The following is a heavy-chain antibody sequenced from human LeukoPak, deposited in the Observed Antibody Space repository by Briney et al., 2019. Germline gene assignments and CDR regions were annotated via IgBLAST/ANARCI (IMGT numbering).Heavy chain of an antibody. Sequence: APVKVSCKASGYTFTSYYIHWVRQAPGQGLEWMGVINPRGGSPTYAQKFQGRVTMTRDTSISTAYMELSRLRSDDTAVYYCARDMDSGPDFFDYWGLGTLVTVSS. V-gene: IGHV1-46*01. J-gene: IGHJ4*02. CDR1: GYTFTSYY. D-gene: IGHD1-26*01. CDR2: INPRGGSP. CDR3: ARDMDSGPDFFDY.